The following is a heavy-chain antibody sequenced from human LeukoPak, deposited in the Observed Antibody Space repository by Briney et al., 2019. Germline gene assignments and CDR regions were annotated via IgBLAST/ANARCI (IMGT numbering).Heavy chain of an antibody. D-gene: IGHD3-9*01. CDR2: IYYSGST. J-gene: IGHJ4*02. CDR3: ARHRYDILTGYPYYFDY. V-gene: IGHV4-39*01. Sequence: SETLSLTCTVSGGPISSSSYYWGWIRQPPGKGLEWIGSIYYSGSTYYNPSLKSRVTISVDTSKNQFSLKLSSVTAADTAVYYCARHRYDILTGYPYYFDYWGQGTLVTVSS. CDR1: GGPISSSSYY.